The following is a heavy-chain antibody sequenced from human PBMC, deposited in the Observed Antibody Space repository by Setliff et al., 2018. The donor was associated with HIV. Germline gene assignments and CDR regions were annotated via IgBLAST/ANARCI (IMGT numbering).Heavy chain of an antibody. J-gene: IGHJ4*02. CDR3: ARGGRGSGSYLLDY. CDR2: ISPNGGDT. D-gene: IGHD3-10*01. CDR1: GYTFSAYY. Sequence: ASVKVSCKASGYTFSAYYIHWVRQAPGQGLEWMGWISPNGGDTKFAQKFRDRVTLTGDTSISTASMELSRLRSDDTAVYYCARGGRGSGSYLLDYWGQGTLVTVSS. V-gene: IGHV1-2*02.